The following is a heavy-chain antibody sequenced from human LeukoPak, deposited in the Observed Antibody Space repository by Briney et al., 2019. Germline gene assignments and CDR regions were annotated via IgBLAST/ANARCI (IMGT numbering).Heavy chain of an antibody. Sequence: PGGSLRLSCAASGFTFSSYAMSWVRQAPGKGLEWVSGISGSGSSTNYADSVEGRFTISRDNSKNTLYLQMNSLRAEDTAVYYCAKDLTIFGVVPDAFDIWGQGTMVTVSS. CDR2: ISGSGSST. V-gene: IGHV3-23*01. CDR1: GFTFSSYA. J-gene: IGHJ3*02. CDR3: AKDLTIFGVVPDAFDI. D-gene: IGHD3-3*01.